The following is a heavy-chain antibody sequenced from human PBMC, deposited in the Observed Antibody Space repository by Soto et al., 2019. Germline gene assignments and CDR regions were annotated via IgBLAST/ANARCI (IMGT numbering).Heavy chain of an antibody. CDR1: GGSVSSANYY. D-gene: IGHD1-26*01. CDR3: ARVSGSYYHVYYFDY. CDR2: IYYSGNT. Sequence: SXTLSLTGTVSGGSVSSANYYWGLIRQPPGKGLERIGSIYYSGNTNYNPSLNSRVTISVDTSKNQFSLRLSSVTAEDTAVYYCARVSGSYYHVYYFDYWGQGTLVTVSS. V-gene: IGHV4-61*01. J-gene: IGHJ4*02.